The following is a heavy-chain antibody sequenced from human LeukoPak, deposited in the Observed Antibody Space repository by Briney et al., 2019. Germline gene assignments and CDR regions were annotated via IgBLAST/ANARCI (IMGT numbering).Heavy chain of an antibody. CDR2: MNPNSGDT. CDR1: GYTFSNYD. V-gene: IGHV1-8*03. J-gene: IGHJ4*02. CDR3: AHYSYDNSGYRVEDS. D-gene: IGHD3-22*01. Sequence: SSVKVSCKASGYTFSNYDINWVRQAPGQGLEWMGWMNPNSGDTAYAQKFQGRVTITRNTSIGTAYMELSSLRSEDTAVYYCAHYSYDNSGYRVEDSWGQGTLVTVSS.